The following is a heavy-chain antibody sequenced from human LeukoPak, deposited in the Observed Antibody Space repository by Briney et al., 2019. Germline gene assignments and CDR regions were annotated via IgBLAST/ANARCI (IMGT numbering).Heavy chain of an antibody. V-gene: IGHV1-58*02. CDR3: AASIAVAGTLDY. D-gene: IGHD6-19*01. Sequence: SVKVSCKASGFTFTSSAMQWVRQARGQRHEWIGWIVVGSGNTNYAQKFQERVTITRDMSTSTAYMELSSLRSEDTAVYYCAASIAVAGTLDYWGQGTLVTVSS. CDR2: IVVGSGNT. CDR1: GFTFTSSA. J-gene: IGHJ4*02.